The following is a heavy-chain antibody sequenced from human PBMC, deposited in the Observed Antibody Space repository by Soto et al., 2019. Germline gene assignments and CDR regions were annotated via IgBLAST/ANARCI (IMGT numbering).Heavy chain of an antibody. D-gene: IGHD6-13*01. CDR3: VASLAASGLNWLDP. CDR1: GGSIREKC. CDR2: IFANGHT. J-gene: IGHJ5*02. V-gene: IGHV4-4*07. Sequence: SETLSLTCIVSGGSIREKCRNWFRQPPGKGLEWIGLIFANGHTDYNPSLKSRVTMSVDASKNQFSLRLTSMTAADTAVYYCVASLAASGLNWLDPWGQGTLVTVSS.